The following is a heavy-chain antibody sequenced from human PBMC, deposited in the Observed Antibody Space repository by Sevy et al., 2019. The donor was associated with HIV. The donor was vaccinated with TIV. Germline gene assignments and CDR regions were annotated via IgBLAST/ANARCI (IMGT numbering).Heavy chain of an antibody. V-gene: IGHV3-23*01. J-gene: IGHJ3*02. D-gene: IGHD6-13*01. Sequence: SCAASGFTFSNYGMNWVRQAPGKGLEWVSVIHNSGDTTYYADSVKGRFTISRDNSENRLYLQMNSLRAEDTAVHYCVKGGSISATGNDAFDIWGQGTMVTVSS. CDR3: VKGGSISATGNDAFDI. CDR1: GFTFSNYG. CDR2: IHNSGDTT.